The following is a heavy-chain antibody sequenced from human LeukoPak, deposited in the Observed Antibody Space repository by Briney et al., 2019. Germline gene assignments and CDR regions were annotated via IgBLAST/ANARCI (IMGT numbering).Heavy chain of an antibody. J-gene: IGHJ4*02. CDR3: AKSSGSYHYFDY. D-gene: IGHD1-26*01. CDR1: GFTFDDYA. CDR2: ISWNSGSI. V-gene: IGHV3-9*03. Sequence: GGSLRLSCAASGFTFDDYAMHWVRQAPGKGLEWVSGISWNSGSIGYADSVKGRFTISRDNAKNSLYLQMNSLRAEDMALYYCAKSSGSYHYFDYWGQGTLVAVSS.